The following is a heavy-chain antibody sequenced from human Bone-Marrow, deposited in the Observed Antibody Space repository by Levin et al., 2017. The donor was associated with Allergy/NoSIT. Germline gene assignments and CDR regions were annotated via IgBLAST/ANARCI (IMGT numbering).Heavy chain of an antibody. V-gene: IGHV3-74*01. J-gene: IGHJ4*02. CDR2: IKTDGSST. CDR1: GFTFSSYW. CDR3: AKREGDCSGGSCYFDY. D-gene: IGHD2-15*01. Sequence: GGSLRLSCAASGFTFSSYWMHWVRQAPGKGLVWVSRIKTDGSSTSYADSVKGRFTISRDNAKSTLYLQMNSLRAEDTAVYYCAKREGDCSGGSCYFDYWGQGTLVTVSS.